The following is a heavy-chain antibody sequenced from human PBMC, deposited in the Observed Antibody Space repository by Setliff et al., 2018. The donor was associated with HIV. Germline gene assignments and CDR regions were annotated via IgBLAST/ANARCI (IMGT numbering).Heavy chain of an antibody. CDR1: GYTFTSYD. Sequence: ASVKVSCKASGYTFTSYDINWVRQATGQGLEWMGWMNPNSGNTGYAQKFQGRVTMTRNTSIRTAYMELSSLRSEDTAIYFCARDRTLTTPEFDPWGQGTLVTVS. CDR3: ARDRTLTTPEFDP. V-gene: IGHV1-8*02. J-gene: IGHJ5*02. CDR2: MNPNSGNT. D-gene: IGHD1-26*01.